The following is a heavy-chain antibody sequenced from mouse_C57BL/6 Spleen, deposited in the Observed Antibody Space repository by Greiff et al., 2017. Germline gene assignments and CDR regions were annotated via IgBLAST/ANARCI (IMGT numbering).Heavy chain of an antibody. CDR1: GYAFSSSW. Sequence: QVQLKESGPELVKPGASVKISCKASGYAFSSSWMNWVKQRPGKGLEWIGRIYPGDGDTNYNGKFKGKATLTADKSSSTAYMQLSSLTSEDSAVYFCAREGLLLRGDFDYWGQGTTLTVSS. CDR3: AREGLLLRGDFDY. V-gene: IGHV1-82*01. D-gene: IGHD1-1*01. CDR2: IYPGDGDT. J-gene: IGHJ2*01.